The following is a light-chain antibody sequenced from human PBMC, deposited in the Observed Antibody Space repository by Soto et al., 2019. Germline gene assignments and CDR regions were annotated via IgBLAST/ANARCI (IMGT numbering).Light chain of an antibody. J-gene: IGLJ1*01. Sequence: VLTQPASVSGSPGQSITISCTGTSSDVGAYNFVSWHQQHPGKAPKLMIYNVYDRPSGISYRFSGSKSGNTASLTISGLQGEDEADYYCSAYTVSRTYVFGTGTKLTVL. CDR3: SAYTVSRTYV. CDR2: NVY. V-gene: IGLV2-14*03. CDR1: SSDVGAYNF.